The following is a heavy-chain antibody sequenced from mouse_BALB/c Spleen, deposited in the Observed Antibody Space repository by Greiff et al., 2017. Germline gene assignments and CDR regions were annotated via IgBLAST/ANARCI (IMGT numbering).Heavy chain of an antibody. J-gene: IGHJ4*01. V-gene: IGHV5-17*02. CDR1: GFTFSSFG. CDR3: ASGVPYAMDY. Sequence: DVQLVESGGGLVQPGGSRKLSCAASGFTFSSFGMHWVRQAPEKGLEWVAYISSGSSTIYYADTVKGRFTISRDNPKNTLFLQMTSLRSEDTAMYYCASGVPYAMDYWGQGTSVTVSS. CDR2: ISSGSSTI.